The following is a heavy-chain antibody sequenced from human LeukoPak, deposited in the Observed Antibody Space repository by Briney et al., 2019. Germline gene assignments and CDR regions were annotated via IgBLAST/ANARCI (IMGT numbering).Heavy chain of an antibody. Sequence: SVKVSCKASGGTFSSYAISWVRQAPGQGLEWMGGIIPIFGTANYAQKFQGRVTITTDESTSTAYMELSSLRSEDTAVYYCARSGRGASSSVDYWGQGTLVTVSS. V-gene: IGHV1-69*05. CDR2: IIPIFGTA. CDR1: GGTFSSYA. CDR3: ARSGRGASSSVDY. J-gene: IGHJ4*02. D-gene: IGHD6-6*01.